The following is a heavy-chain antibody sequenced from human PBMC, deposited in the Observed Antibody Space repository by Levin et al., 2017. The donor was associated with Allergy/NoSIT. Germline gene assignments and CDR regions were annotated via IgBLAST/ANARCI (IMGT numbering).Heavy chain of an antibody. CDR3: TKDRFCPGGVCPFDY. D-gene: IGHD2-8*02. CDR1: GFSLNEYA. Sequence: PGGSLRLSCAVSGFSLNEYAVSWVLQAPGKGLEWVSGMSGGGRTTFYADSVKGRFSISRDISKNAVYLQINSLRVEDTAVYFCTKDRFCPGGVCPFDYWGQGTLVTVSS. V-gene: IGHV3-23*01. J-gene: IGHJ4*02. CDR2: MSGGGRTT.